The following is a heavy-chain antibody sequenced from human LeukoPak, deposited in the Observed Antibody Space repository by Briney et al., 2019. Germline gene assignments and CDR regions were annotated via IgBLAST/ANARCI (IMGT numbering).Heavy chain of an antibody. D-gene: IGHD2-21*02. Sequence: PSETLSLTCTVSGGSISSYYWSWIRQPPGKGLEWIGRIYTSGSTNYNPSLKSRVTISVDTSKNQFSLKLSSVTAADTAVYYCARSPPQAYCGGDCYIDYWGQGTLVTVSS. J-gene: IGHJ4*02. CDR2: IYTSGST. V-gene: IGHV4-4*08. CDR1: GGSISSYY. CDR3: ARSPPQAYCGGDCYIDY.